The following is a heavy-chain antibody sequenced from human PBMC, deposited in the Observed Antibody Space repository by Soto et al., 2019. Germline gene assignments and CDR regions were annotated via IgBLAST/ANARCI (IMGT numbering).Heavy chain of an antibody. CDR2: IIPILGTA. V-gene: IGHV1-69*08. CDR1: GGTFSSYT. D-gene: IGHD3-10*01. J-gene: IGHJ5*02. Sequence: QVQLVQSGAEVKKPGSSVKVSCKASGGTFSSYTISWVRQAPGQGLEWMGRIIPILGTANYAHKFQGRVTITADKSTSPAYMELSSLSSELTAVYYCPRVSLTLVRRVPPWFAPWGQGTLVTVSS. CDR3: PRVSLTLVRRVPPWFAP.